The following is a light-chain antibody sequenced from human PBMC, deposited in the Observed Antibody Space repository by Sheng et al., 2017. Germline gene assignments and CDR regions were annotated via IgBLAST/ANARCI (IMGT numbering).Light chain of an antibody. CDR2: IVS. V-gene: IGKV1-33*01. CDR3: QQFDHVPPT. Sequence: DIQMTQSPSSLSASVGDRVTITCQASQDITTYLNWYQQKPGKAPKLLISIVSTLEPGVPSRFSGSGSGTHFTLTITSLQPEDVATYYCQQFDHVPPTFGLGPKWIS. CDR1: QDITTY. J-gene: IGKJ3*01.